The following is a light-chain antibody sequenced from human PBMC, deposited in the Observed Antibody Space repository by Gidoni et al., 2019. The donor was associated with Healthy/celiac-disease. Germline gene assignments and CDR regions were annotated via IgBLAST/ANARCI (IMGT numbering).Light chain of an antibody. J-gene: IGKJ4*01. V-gene: IGKV1-5*03. CDR1: QTISSW. CDR3: QQDKSRPLT. CDR2: KAS. Sequence: DSQITQSPSTLSASVGDRVTITCRASQTISSWLAWYQQKPGKAPKLLIYKASSLESGVPSRFSGTGSGTEFTLTISSLQPDDFATYYCQQDKSRPLTFGGGTKVEIK.